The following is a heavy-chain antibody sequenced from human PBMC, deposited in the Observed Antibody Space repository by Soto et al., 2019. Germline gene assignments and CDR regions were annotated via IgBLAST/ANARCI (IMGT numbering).Heavy chain of an antibody. CDR3: VGGMGDTGNSDNCSDP. CDR2: IDTAGDT. V-gene: IGHV3-13*01. CDR1: GFTFRNYD. Sequence: EVQLVESGGDSVQSGGSLRLSCIASGFTFRNYDMHWVRQATGKGLEWVSVIDTAGDTYYAGSVKGRFTISREDAKNSCIFKITGRGAGNRAWYSLVGGMGDTGNSDNCSDPGGQGTRVTVS. J-gene: IGHJ5*02. D-gene: IGHD3-10*01.